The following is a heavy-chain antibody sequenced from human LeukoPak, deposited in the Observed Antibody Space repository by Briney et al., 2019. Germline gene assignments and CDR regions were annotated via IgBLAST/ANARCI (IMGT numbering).Heavy chain of an antibody. V-gene: IGHV3-11*01. J-gene: IGHJ4*02. CDR3: AREGAFGSYFDY. CDR2: ISSSGSTI. CDR1: GFTFNTYW. D-gene: IGHD1-26*01. Sequence: GGSLRLSCAASGFTFNTYWMSWVRQAPGKGLEWVSYISSSGSTIYYADSVKGRFTISRDNAKNSLYLQMNSLRAEDTAVYYCAREGAFGSYFDYWGQGTLVTVSS.